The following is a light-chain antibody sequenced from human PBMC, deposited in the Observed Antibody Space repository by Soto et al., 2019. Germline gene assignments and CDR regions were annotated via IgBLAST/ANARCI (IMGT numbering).Light chain of an antibody. CDR3: QQYGSSGT. V-gene: IGKV3-20*01. CDR2: GAS. Sequence: EIVMTQSPATLSVSPGERATLSCRASQSVSSNLACYQQKPGQAPRLLIYGASNRAPGIPDRFSGSGSGTDFTRTISKLEPEDFAVYYCQQYGSSGTFGQGTKVDIK. CDR1: QSVSSN. J-gene: IGKJ1*01.